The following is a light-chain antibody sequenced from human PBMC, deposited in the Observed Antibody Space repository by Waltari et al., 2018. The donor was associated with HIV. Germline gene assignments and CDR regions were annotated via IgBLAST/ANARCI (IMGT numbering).Light chain of an antibody. Sequence: EVVLTQSPGTLSLSPGERATLSCRASQSISSTYLAWYQQKPGQAPRLLIFDASSRATGIPDRFSGSASGTDFTLTISRLEPEDFAVYYCQQSGSSPYTFGQGTKLEIK. J-gene: IGKJ2*01. CDR1: QSISSTY. CDR2: DAS. V-gene: IGKV3-20*01. CDR3: QQSGSSPYT.